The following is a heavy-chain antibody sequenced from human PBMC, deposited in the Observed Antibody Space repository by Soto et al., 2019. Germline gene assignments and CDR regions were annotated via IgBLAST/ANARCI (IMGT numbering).Heavy chain of an antibody. V-gene: IGHV3-30*18. CDR2: ISYDGSNK. Sequence: GMSLRPYCASARSPAFRSGIARFRTAQGKGLEWVAVISYDGSNKYYADSVKGRFTISRDNSKNTLYLQMNSLRAEDTAVYYCAKYPPEVVTAIEVSCFDYWGQGNRVSVSP. CDR1: RSPAFRSG. CDR3: AKYPPEVVTAIEVSCFDY. D-gene: IGHD2-21*02. J-gene: IGHJ4*03.